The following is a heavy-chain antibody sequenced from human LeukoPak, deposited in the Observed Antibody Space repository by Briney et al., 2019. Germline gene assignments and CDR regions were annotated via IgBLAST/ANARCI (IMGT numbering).Heavy chain of an antibody. J-gene: IGHJ4*02. CDR2: ISGSGGST. D-gene: IGHD6-13*01. CDR3: AKNVGIAAAGPLSYFDY. V-gene: IGHV3-23*01. CDR1: GFTFSSYG. Sequence: GGSLRLSCAASGFTFSSYGMSWVRQAPGKGLEWVSAISGSGGSTYYADSVKGRFTISRDNSKNTLYMQMNSLRAEDTAVYYCAKNVGIAAAGPLSYFDYWGQGTLVTVSS.